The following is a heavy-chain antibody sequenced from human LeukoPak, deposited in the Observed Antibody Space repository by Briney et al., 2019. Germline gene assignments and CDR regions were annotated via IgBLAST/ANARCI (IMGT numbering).Heavy chain of an antibody. CDR3: ARVYYDHVMGPTTHFDY. D-gene: IGHD3-16*01. CDR2: INWNGGST. Sequence: PGGSLRLSCAASGFTFDDYGMSWVRQAPGKGLEWVSGINWNGGSTGYADSVKGRFTISRDNAKNSLYLQMNSLRAEDTALYYCARVYYDHVMGPTTHFDYSGQGTLVTVSS. CDR1: GFTFDDYG. J-gene: IGHJ4*02. V-gene: IGHV3-20*04.